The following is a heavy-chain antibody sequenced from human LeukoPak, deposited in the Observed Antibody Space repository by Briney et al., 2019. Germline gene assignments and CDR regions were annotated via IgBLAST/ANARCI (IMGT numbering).Heavy chain of an antibody. CDR3: ARSSIRFGELFDY. D-gene: IGHD3-10*01. Sequence: PGGSLRLSCAASGFTFSSYEMNWGRQAQGKGLEWVSYISSSGSTIYYADSVKGRFTISRDNAKNSLYLQMNSLRAEDTAVYYCARSSIRFGELFDYWGQGILVTVSS. J-gene: IGHJ4*02. CDR1: GFTFSSYE. V-gene: IGHV3-48*03. CDR2: ISSSGSTI.